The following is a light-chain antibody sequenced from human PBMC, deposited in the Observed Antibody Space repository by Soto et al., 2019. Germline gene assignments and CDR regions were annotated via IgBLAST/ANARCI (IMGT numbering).Light chain of an antibody. CDR1: QSVSSY. CDR2: DAS. CDR3: QQRINWPPGGFT. J-gene: IGKJ3*01. Sequence: EIVLTQSPATLSLSPGERATLSCRASQSVSSYLAWYQQKPGQAPRLLIYDASNRATGIPARFSGSGSGTDFTLTISSLAPEDFAVYYCQQRINWPPGGFTFGPGTKVDI. V-gene: IGKV3-11*01.